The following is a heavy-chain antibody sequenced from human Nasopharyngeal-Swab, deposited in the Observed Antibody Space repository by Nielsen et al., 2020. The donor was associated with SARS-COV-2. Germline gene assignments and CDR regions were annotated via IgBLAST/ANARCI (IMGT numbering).Heavy chain of an antibody. CDR1: GFTFSSYG. CDR2: IKNDGSGT. CDR3: ARDFGYCRGGACTYFGMDV. V-gene: IGHV3-74*01. Sequence: GGSLRLSCAASGFTFSSYGIHWVRQVPGKGLAWVSRIKNDGSGTVYADSVEGRFTISRDNAKNTLYLQMNSLRVEDTAVYFCARDFGYCRGGACTYFGMDVWGQGTTVTVSS. D-gene: IGHD2-15*01. J-gene: IGHJ6*02.